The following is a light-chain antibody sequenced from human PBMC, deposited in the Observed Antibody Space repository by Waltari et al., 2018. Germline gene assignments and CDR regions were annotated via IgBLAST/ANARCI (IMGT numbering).Light chain of an antibody. V-gene: IGKV1-5*03. CDR2: KAS. CDR1: ENINSW. Sequence: DTQLTQSPSTLSASVGDRVTITCRASENINSWLAWFQQKPGKAPNLLIYKASTLESGVRSRFSGSGFGTEFTLTISSLQPNDFATYYCQQYNTVPRTFGQGTRVEI. J-gene: IGKJ1*01. CDR3: QQYNTVPRT.